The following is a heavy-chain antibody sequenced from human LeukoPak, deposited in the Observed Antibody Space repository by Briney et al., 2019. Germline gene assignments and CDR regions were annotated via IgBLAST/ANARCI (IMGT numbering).Heavy chain of an antibody. CDR1: GGTFSSYA. J-gene: IGHJ5*02. V-gene: IGHV1-69*13. D-gene: IGHD3-10*01. CDR2: IIPIFGTA. Sequence: SVKVSCKASGGTFSSYAISWVRQAPGQGLEWMGGIIPIFGTANYAQKFQGRVTITADEPTSTAYMELSSLRSEDTAVYYCARGVPKRGSGSFNWFDPWGQGTLVTVSS. CDR3: ARGVPKRGSGSFNWFDP.